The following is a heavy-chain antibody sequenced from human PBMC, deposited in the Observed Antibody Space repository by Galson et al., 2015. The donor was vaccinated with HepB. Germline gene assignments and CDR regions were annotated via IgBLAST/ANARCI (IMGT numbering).Heavy chain of an antibody. CDR3: ARYVVSSSWSGQDYYYGMDV. J-gene: IGHJ6*02. CDR2: ISAYNGNT. V-gene: IGHV1-18*01. D-gene: IGHD6-13*01. CDR1: GYTFTSYG. Sequence: SVKVSCKASGYTFTSYGISWVRQAPGQGLEWMGWISAYNGNTNYAQKLQGRVTMTTDTSTSTAYMELRSLRSDDTAVYYCARYVVSSSWSGQDYYYGMDVWGQGTTITVSS.